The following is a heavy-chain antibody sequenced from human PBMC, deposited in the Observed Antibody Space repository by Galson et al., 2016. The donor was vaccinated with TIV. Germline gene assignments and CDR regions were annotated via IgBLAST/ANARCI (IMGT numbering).Heavy chain of an antibody. D-gene: IGHD3-16*01. Sequence: SVKVSCKASGYTFSNYYVHWVRQAPGKGLEWVGRVNAKGGSAFYAEKLQGRVTLPRDTSTRTVYMEMRNLRVEDTAMYYCAKDPTPDIAHCAWGSCDFWGQGTPVTVSS. V-gene: IGHV1-46*03. CDR2: VNAKGGSA. J-gene: IGHJ4*02. CDR3: AKDPTPDIAHCAWGSCDF. CDR1: GYTFSNYY.